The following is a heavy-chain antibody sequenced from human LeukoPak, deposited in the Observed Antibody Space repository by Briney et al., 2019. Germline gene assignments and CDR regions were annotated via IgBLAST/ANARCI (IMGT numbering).Heavy chain of an antibody. CDR3: GRGGGYYYDIRGYEHFDY. Sequence: SETLSLTCAVYGGSFSGYYWSWIRQPPGKGLEWIGEINHSGSTNYNPSLKSRVTISVDTSKNQFSLKLSSVTAADTAVYYCGRGGGYYYDIRGYEHFDYWGQGTLVTVSS. CDR2: INHSGST. CDR1: GGSFSGYY. J-gene: IGHJ4*02. V-gene: IGHV4-34*01. D-gene: IGHD3-22*01.